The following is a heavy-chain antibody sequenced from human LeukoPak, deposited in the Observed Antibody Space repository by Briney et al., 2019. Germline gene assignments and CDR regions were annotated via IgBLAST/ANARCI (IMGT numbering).Heavy chain of an antibody. Sequence: SETLSLTCTVSGASITSGNYYWVWIRQPAGKGLEWIGRIYTSGSTNYNPSLNSRVTISVDTSKNQFSLRLSSVTAADTAAYYCAREGTLAGYYDGPSYWGQGTLVTVSS. D-gene: IGHD3-9*01. CDR2: IYTSGST. J-gene: IGHJ4*02. CDR3: AREGTLAGYYDGPSY. CDR1: GASITSGNYY. V-gene: IGHV4-61*02.